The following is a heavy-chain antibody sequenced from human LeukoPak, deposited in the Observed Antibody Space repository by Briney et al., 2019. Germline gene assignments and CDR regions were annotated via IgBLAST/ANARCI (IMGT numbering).Heavy chain of an antibody. CDR3: ARHPPNWNYRSRDYFDY. Sequence: PSETLSLTCTVSGGSISSYYWSWIRQPPGKGLEWIGYIYYSGSTNYNPSLKSRVTISVDTSKNQFSLKLSSVTAADTAVYYCARHPPNWNYRSRDYFDYWGQGTLVTVSS. J-gene: IGHJ4*02. CDR2: IYYSGST. D-gene: IGHD1-7*01. CDR1: GGSISSYY. V-gene: IGHV4-59*08.